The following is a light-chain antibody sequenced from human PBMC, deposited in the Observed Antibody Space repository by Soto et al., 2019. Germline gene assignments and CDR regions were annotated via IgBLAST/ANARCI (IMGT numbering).Light chain of an antibody. CDR1: SSDVGGFNY. CDR3: NSYTSSSTYV. Sequence: QSALTQPASVSGSPGQSITISCTGTSSDVGGFNYVSWYQQHPGKAPKLMIYDVTNRPSGVSYRFSGSKSDNTASLTISGLQAEDEADYYCNSYTSSSTYVFGTGTQLTVL. V-gene: IGLV2-14*03. CDR2: DVT. J-gene: IGLJ1*01.